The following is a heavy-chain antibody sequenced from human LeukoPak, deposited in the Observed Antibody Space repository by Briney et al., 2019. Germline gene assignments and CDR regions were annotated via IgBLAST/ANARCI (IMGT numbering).Heavy chain of an antibody. D-gene: IGHD3-10*01. CDR3: ARHPWGYLYGSGNYYSFEY. V-gene: IGHV4-38-2*02. Sequence: NASQTLSLTCTVSGGSISSGYYWGWIRQPPGKGLEWIGSIYHSGTTYYNPSLKSRVTISVDKSKNQFPLKLSSVTAADTAVYYCARHPWGYLYGSGNYYSFEYWGQGTLVTVSS. J-gene: IGHJ4*02. CDR1: GGSISSGYY. CDR2: IYHSGTT.